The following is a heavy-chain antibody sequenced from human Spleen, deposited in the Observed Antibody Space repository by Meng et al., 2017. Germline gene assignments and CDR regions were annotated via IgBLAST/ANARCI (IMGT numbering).Heavy chain of an antibody. CDR3: AKVGYYDSSNYCAYFQH. CDR1: GFTFSNYA. J-gene: IGHJ1*01. CDR2: INSDGSDT. D-gene: IGHD3-22*01. Sequence: GGSLKLSCAASGFTFSNYAMSWVRQAPGRGLVWVSRINSDGSDTSYADSVKGRFTISRDNARNTLYLQMNSLRVEDTAVYYCAKVGYYDSSNYCAYFQHWGQGTLVTVSS. V-gene: IGHV3-74*01.